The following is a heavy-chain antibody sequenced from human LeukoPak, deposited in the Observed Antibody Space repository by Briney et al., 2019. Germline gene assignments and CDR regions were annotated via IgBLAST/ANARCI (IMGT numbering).Heavy chain of an antibody. D-gene: IGHD3-3*01. CDR3: ARDFTPEWLDIH. CDR1: GLAFSSYS. CDR2: ISYDGSDE. J-gene: IGHJ4*02. V-gene: IGHV3-30*04. Sequence: GGSLRLSCVASGLAFSSYSMHWVRQAPGKGLEWVGVISYDGSDEYYTDSVEGRFTISRDNSKSTVYLQMNSLRADDTAVYYCARDFTPEWLDIHWGQGTLVTVS.